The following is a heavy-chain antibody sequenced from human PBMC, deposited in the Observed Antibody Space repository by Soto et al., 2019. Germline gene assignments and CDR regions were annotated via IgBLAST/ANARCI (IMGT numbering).Heavy chain of an antibody. V-gene: IGHV5-51*01. Sequence: PGESLKISCKGSGYSFTSYWIGWVRQMPGKGLEWMGIIYPGDSDTRYSPSFQGQVTISADKSISTAYLQWSSLKASDTAMYYCARHPTREGSSPHRGTPSDGMDVWGQGTTVTVSS. CDR3: ARHPTREGSSPHRGTPSDGMDV. D-gene: IGHD6-13*01. CDR2: IYPGDSDT. CDR1: GYSFTSYW. J-gene: IGHJ6*02.